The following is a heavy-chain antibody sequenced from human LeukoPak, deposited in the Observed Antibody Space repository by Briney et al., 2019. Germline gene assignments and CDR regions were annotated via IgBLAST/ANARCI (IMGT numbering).Heavy chain of an antibody. J-gene: IGHJ3*02. Sequence: SQTLSLTCTVSGGSFSSGSYYWSWIRPPAGKGLEWIGRIYTSGSTNYNPSLKSRVTTSVDTSRNQFSLKLSSVTAADTAVYYCARFAPLVVPAAMNAFDIWGQGTMVTVSS. CDR2: IYTSGST. CDR1: GGSFSSGSYY. CDR3: ARFAPLVVPAAMNAFDI. D-gene: IGHD2-2*01. V-gene: IGHV4-61*02.